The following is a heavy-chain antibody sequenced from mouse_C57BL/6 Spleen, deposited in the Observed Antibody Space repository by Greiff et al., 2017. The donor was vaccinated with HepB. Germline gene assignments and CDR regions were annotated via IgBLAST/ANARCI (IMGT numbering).Heavy chain of an antibody. J-gene: IGHJ1*03. Sequence: VQLQQSVAELVRPGASVKLSCTASGFNIKNTYMHWVKQRPEQGLEWIGRIDPANGNTKYAPKFQGKATITADTSSNTAYLQLSSLTSEDTAIFYGANFPHYYGSSPSYWYFDVWGTGTTVTVSS. CDR2: IDPANGNT. CDR3: ANFPHYYGSSPSYWYFDV. CDR1: GFNIKNTY. V-gene: IGHV14-3*01. D-gene: IGHD1-1*01.